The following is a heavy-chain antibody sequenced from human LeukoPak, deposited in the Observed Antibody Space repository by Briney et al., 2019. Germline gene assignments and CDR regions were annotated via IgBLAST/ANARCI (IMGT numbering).Heavy chain of an antibody. V-gene: IGHV3-21*01. D-gene: IGHD3-22*01. Sequence: GGSLRLSCEASGFSLSSHSMNWVRQTPGKGLEWVSSISSGSSYINYADSVRGRFTISRDNAKNAVYLQMNSLRVEDTAVYYCARVSQVDDYYDSNVQDGFVMWGHGTMVTVSS. CDR3: ARVSQVDDYYDSNVQDGFVM. CDR1: GFSLSSHS. J-gene: IGHJ3*02. CDR2: ISSGSSYI.